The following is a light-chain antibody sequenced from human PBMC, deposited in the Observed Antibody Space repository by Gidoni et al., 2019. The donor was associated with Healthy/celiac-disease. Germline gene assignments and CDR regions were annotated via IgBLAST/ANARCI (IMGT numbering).Light chain of an antibody. CDR3: QSYDSSLSGSV. CDR1: SSNIGAGYD. J-gene: IGLJ2*01. V-gene: IGLV1-40*01. CDR2: GNS. Sequence: QSVLTHPPSVSGPPGQTVTISCTGSSSNIGAGYDVHWYQQLPGTAPKLLIYGNSNRPSGVPDRFSGSKSGTSASLAITGLQAEDEADYYCQSYDSSLSGSVFGGGTKLTVL.